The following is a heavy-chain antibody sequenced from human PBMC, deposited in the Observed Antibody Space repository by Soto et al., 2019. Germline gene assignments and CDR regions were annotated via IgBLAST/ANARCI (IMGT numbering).Heavy chain of an antibody. J-gene: IGHJ6*03. Sequence: EVQLLESGGGLVQPGGSLRLSCAASGFTFSSYAMSWVRQAPGKGLEWVSAISGSGGSTYYADSVKGRFTISRDNSKNTLYLQMNSLRAEDTAVYYCAKGAGSRGLYDFSPLYYYYMDVWGKGTTVTVSS. D-gene: IGHD3-3*01. CDR1: GFTFSSYA. CDR2: ISGSGGST. CDR3: AKGAGSRGLYDFSPLYYYYMDV. V-gene: IGHV3-23*01.